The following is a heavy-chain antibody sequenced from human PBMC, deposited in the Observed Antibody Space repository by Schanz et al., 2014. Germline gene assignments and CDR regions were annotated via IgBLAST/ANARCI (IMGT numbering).Heavy chain of an antibody. D-gene: IGHD3-16*02. CDR1: GFTFSTST. CDR3: ARDNRYYLFDY. J-gene: IGHJ4*02. CDR2: ISSKGDMT. Sequence: EVQLVQSGGGLVQPGGSLRLSCAASGFTFSTSTMHWVRQAPGKGLEYVSSISSKGDMTFYGNSVKGRFTISRDNSKITLYLQLGSLSAEYTAVYFCARDNRYYLFDYWGQGALVTVSS. V-gene: IGHV3-64*01.